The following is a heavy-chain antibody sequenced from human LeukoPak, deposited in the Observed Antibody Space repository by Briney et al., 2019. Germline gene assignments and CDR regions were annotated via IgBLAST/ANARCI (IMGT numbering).Heavy chain of an antibody. V-gene: IGHV3-30*02. J-gene: IGHJ4*02. CDR1: GFTFSSYG. Sequence: GGSLRLSCAASGFTFSSYGMHWVRQAPGKGLEWVAFIRYDGSNKYYADSVKGRFTISRDNSKNTLYLQMNSLRAEDTAVYYCAKAYTAVAGTVDYWGQGTLVTVSS. CDR3: AKAYTAVAGTVDY. D-gene: IGHD6-19*01. CDR2: IRYDGSNK.